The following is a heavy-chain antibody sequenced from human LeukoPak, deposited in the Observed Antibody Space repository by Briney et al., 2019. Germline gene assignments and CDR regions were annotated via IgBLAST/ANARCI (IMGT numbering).Heavy chain of an antibody. Sequence: PGGSLRLSCAASGFTFSSYAMNWVRQAPGKGPEWVSSISSSSSYIYYADSVKGRFTISRDNAKNSLYLQMNSLRAEDTAVYYCARFGELDAFDIWGQGTMVTVSS. D-gene: IGHD3-10*01. CDR3: ARFGELDAFDI. V-gene: IGHV3-21*01. J-gene: IGHJ3*02. CDR2: ISSSSSYI. CDR1: GFTFSSYA.